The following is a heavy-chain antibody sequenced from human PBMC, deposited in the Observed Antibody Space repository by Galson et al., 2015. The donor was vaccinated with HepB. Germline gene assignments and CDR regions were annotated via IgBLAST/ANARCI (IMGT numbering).Heavy chain of an antibody. D-gene: IGHD3-10*01. J-gene: IGHJ3*02. CDR1: GYTLTELS. CDR2: FDPEDGET. Sequence: SVKVSCKVSGYTLTELSMHWVRQAPGKGLEWMGGFDPEDGETIYAQKFQGRVTMTEDTSTDTAYMELSSLRSEDTAVYYCATLSPPLWFGAGGADAFDIWGQGTMVTVSS. V-gene: IGHV1-24*01. CDR3: ATLSPPLWFGAGGADAFDI.